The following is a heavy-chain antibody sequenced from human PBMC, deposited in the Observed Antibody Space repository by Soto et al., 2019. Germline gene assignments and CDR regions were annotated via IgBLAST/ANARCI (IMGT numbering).Heavy chain of an antibody. V-gene: IGHV3-23*01. CDR1: GFTFSSYA. J-gene: IGHJ4*02. CDR3: AKNSGRVVPAAHVGY. D-gene: IGHD2-2*01. Sequence: GGSLRLSCAASGFTFSSYAMSWVRQSPGKGLEWVSAISGSGGSTYYADSVKGRFTISRDNSKNTLYLQMNSLRAEDTAVYYCAKNSGRVVPAAHVGYWGQGTLVTVSS. CDR2: ISGSGGST.